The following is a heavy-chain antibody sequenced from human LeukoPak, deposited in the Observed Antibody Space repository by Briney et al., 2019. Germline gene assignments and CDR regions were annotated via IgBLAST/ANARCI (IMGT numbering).Heavy chain of an antibody. V-gene: IGHV3-21*01. D-gene: IGHD3-9*01. CDR1: GFTFSSYS. CDR2: ISSSSSYI. Sequence: GGSLRLSCAASGFTFSSYSMNWVRQAPGKGLEWVSSISSSSSYIYYADSVKGRFTISRDNAKNSPYLQMNSLRAEDTAVYYCARDLLLRYFDWPRYYYYGMDVWGQGTTVTVSS. J-gene: IGHJ6*02. CDR3: ARDLLLRYFDWPRYYYYGMDV.